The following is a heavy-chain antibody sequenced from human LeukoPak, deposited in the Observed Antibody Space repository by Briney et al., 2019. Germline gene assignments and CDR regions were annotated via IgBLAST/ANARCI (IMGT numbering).Heavy chain of an antibody. CDR2: XFXXXXDX. CDR1: GYSFXXYW. CDR3: XRNFEYCGGDCYDY. Sequence: GESLKISCKGSGYSFXXYWIGWVRQMPGXXXXXXXXXFXXXXDXXXXXXXXXXXXXXXDKSIGTAYLQWSSLKASDTATYYCXRNFEYCGGDCYDYWGQGTLVSVSS. V-gene: IGHV5-51*01. D-gene: IGHD2-21*02. J-gene: IGHJ4*02.